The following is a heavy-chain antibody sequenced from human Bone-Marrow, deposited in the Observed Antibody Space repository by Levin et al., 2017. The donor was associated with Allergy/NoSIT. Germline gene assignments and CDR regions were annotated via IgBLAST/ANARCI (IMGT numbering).Heavy chain of an antibody. V-gene: IGHV3-23*01. CDR2: ISGSSDGP. CDR1: GFTFSKSA. D-gene: IGHD3-16*01. Sequence: GGSLRLSCAAYGFTFSKSALTWVRQAPGKGLEWVSAISGSSDGPSYAASVKGRFTISRDNSNNTLYLQMNGLRADDTAVYYCAKEGIFGAVNWGQGTLVIVSS. J-gene: IGHJ4*02. CDR3: AKEGIFGAVN.